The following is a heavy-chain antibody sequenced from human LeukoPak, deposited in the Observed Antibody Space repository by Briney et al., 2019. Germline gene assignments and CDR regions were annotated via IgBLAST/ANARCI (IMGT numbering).Heavy chain of an antibody. V-gene: IGHV1-2*02. CDR2: INPNSGGT. CDR1: GYTFTGYY. J-gene: IGHJ4*02. Sequence: ASVMVSCKTSGYTFTGYYLQWVRQAPGQGLEWMGWINPNSGGTNYAQKFQGRVTMTRDTSISTAYMELSSLRSDDTAVYYCARDWGGAVAVSELHYWGQGTLVTVSS. CDR3: ARDWGGAVAVSELHY. D-gene: IGHD6-19*01.